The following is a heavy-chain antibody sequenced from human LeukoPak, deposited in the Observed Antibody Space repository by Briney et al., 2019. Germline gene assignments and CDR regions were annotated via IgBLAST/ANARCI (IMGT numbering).Heavy chain of an antibody. J-gene: IGHJ2*01. CDR1: GFTFDDYA. CDR3: AKGPGLGAGKRYLDL. V-gene: IGHV3-9*01. CDR2: ISWNSGII. Sequence: GGSLRLSCAASGFTFDDYAMHWVRQAPGKGLEWVSGISWNSGIIGYADSVKGRFTISRDNAKNSLSLQMNSLKPEDTALYYCAKGPGLGAGKRYLDLWGRGTLVIVSS. D-gene: IGHD6-13*01.